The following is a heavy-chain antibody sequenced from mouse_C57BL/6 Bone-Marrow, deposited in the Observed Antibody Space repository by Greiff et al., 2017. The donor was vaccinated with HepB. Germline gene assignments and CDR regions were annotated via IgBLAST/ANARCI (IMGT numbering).Heavy chain of an antibody. CDR3: ARNRDYYGSSSAYYFDY. J-gene: IGHJ2*01. V-gene: IGHV2-2*01. CDR1: GFSLTSYG. D-gene: IGHD1-1*01. Sequence: VQLQQSGPGLVQPSQSLSITCTVSGFSLTSYGVHWVRQSPGKGLEWLGVIWSGGSTDYNAAFISRLSISKDNSKSQVFFKMNSLQADDTAIYYCARNRDYYGSSSAYYFDYWGQGTTLTVSS. CDR2: IWSGGST.